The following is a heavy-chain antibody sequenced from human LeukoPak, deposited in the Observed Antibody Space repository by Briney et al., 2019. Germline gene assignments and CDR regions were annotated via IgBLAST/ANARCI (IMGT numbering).Heavy chain of an antibody. D-gene: IGHD5-12*01. CDR1: GFTFSSYW. CDR3: ARLATNGGYGY. J-gene: IGHJ4*02. CDR2: IKKDGSEK. Sequence: GGSLRLSCAASGFTFSSYWMSWVRQAPGKGLEWVANIKKDGSEKYYVDSVKGRFTISRDNAKNSLYLQMNSLRADDTAVYYCARLATNGGYGYWGQGTLVTVSS. V-gene: IGHV3-7*01.